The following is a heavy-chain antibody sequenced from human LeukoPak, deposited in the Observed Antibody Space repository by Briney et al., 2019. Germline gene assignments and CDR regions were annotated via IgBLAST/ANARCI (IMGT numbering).Heavy chain of an antibody. CDR2: IYSGGIT. Sequence: PGGSLRLSCAASGVTVSNNYMNWVRQAPGKGLEWVSVIYSGGITYYADSLTGRFTISRDNAKNSLYLQLNTLRPEDTAVYYCVQGWRDNWGQGTLVTVSS. D-gene: IGHD2-15*01. J-gene: IGHJ4*02. V-gene: IGHV3-53*01. CDR3: VQGWRDN. CDR1: GVTVSNNY.